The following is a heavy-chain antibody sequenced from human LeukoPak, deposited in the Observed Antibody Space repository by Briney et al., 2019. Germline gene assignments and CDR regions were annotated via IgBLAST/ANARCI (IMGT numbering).Heavy chain of an antibody. V-gene: IGHV3-74*01. J-gene: IGHJ4*02. Sequence: GGSLRLSCAASGFTFSDFWMHWVRQAPGKGLVWVSRINSGGTVTNYADSVKGRLTISRDNAKNTLYLQMNSLRAEDTAVYYCAKEAFRDCSGGSCYIFDYWGQGTLVTVSS. CDR3: AKEAFRDCSGGSCYIFDY. CDR2: INSGGTVT. D-gene: IGHD2-15*01. CDR1: GFTFSDFW.